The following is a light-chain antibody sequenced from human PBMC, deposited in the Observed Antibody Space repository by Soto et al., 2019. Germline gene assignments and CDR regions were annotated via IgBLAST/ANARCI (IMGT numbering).Light chain of an antibody. CDR3: QQYDNLPSA. V-gene: IGKV1-33*01. CDR1: QDISNY. CDR2: DAS. Sequence: DIQMTQSPSSLSASVGDRVTITCQASQDISNYLNWYQQKPGKAPKLLIYDASNLETGVPSRFSGSGSGTDITITISSLQPEDIATYYCQQYDNLPSAFGQGTKVEIK. J-gene: IGKJ1*01.